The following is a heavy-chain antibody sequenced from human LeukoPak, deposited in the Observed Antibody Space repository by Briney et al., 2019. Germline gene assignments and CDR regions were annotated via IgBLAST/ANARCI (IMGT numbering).Heavy chain of an antibody. CDR3: AREEIHYDILTGYYKGRYFDY. V-gene: IGHV3-48*03. Sequence: GGSLRLSCAASGFTFSSYEMNCVRHAPGKGLEWVSYISSSGSTIYYADSVKGRFTISRDNAKNSLYLQMNSLRAEDTAVYYCAREEIHYDILTGYYKGRYFDYWGQGTLVTVSS. CDR1: GFTFSSYE. D-gene: IGHD3-9*01. J-gene: IGHJ4*02. CDR2: ISSSGSTI.